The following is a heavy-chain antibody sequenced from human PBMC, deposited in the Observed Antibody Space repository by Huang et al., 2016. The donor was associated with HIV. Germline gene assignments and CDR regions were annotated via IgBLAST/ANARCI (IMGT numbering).Heavy chain of an antibody. D-gene: IGHD6-13*01. J-gene: IGHJ5*02. CDR2: IIPIFGTP. Sequence: QVQLVQSGAEAKKPGSSVKVSCRASGGTFSSFGISWVRKAPGQGLGVMGGIIPIFGTPNYAQKFQGRVTITADESTSTAYMELSSLRSEDTAVYYCARWEAAADNNWFDPWGQGTLVTVSS. V-gene: IGHV1-69*01. CDR3: ARWEAAADNNWFDP. CDR1: GGTFSSFG.